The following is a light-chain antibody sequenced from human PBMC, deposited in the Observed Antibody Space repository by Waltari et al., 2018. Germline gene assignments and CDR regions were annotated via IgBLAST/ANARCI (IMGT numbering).Light chain of an antibody. CDR2: DAS. J-gene: IGKJ1*01. V-gene: IGKV3-11*01. CDR1: QRVSSY. Sequence: EIVLTQPPATLPLSPGAGPTLSCRASQRVSSYLAWYQQKPGQPPRLPIYDASNRATGIPARFSGSGSETDFTLTISRLEPEDFAVYYCQQRYRGRTFGQGTKVESK. CDR3: QQRYRGRT.